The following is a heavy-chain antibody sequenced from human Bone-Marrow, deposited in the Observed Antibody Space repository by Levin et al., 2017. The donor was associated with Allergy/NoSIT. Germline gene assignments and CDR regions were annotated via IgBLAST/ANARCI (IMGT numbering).Heavy chain of an antibody. CDR3: AKIQVTVVPEFSFDY. V-gene: IGHV3-11*01. CDR2: ISSRSGTI. CDR1: GFTFSDHY. D-gene: IGHD2-21*02. Sequence: PGGSLRLSCAASGFTFSDHYMSWIRQAPGKGLEWLAYISSRSGTINYADSVEGRFTISRDNAKNAVHLQMNSLRVDDTAISYCAKIQVTVVPEFSFDYWGQGSLVTVSS. J-gene: IGHJ4*02.